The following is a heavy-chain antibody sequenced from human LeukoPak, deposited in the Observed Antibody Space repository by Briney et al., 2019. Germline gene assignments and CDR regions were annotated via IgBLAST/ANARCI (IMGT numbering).Heavy chain of an antibody. V-gene: IGHV4-4*07. D-gene: IGHD5-12*01. Sequence: SETLSLTCTVSGGSISSYYWSWIRQPAGKGLEWIGRIYTSGSTNYNPSLKSRVTMSVDTSKNQFSLKLSSVTAADTAVYYCARVYGSGYDFRGAFDIWGQGTMVTVSS. J-gene: IGHJ3*02. CDR3: ARVYGSGYDFRGAFDI. CDR1: GGSISSYY. CDR2: IYTSGST.